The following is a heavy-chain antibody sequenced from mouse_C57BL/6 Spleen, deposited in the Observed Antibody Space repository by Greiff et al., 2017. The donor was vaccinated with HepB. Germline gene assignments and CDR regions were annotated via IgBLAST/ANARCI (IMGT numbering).Heavy chain of an antibody. D-gene: IGHD2-3*01. CDR2: IYPRSGNT. V-gene: IGHV1-81*01. CDR3: ARDDGYQGAY. CDR1: GYTFTSYG. J-gene: IGHJ3*01. Sequence: VQLVESGAELARPGASVKLSCKASGYTFTSYGISWVKQRTGQGLEWIGEIYPRSGNTYYNEKFKGKATLTADKSSSTAYMELRSLTSEDSAVYFCARDDGYQGAYWGQGTLVTVSA.